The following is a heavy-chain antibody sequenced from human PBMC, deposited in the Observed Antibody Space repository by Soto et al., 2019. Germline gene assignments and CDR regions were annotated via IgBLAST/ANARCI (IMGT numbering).Heavy chain of an antibody. D-gene: IGHD1-7*01. CDR1: GGSIRGYY. V-gene: IGHV4-59*01. Sequence: SETLSLTCTVSGGSIRGYYWTWIRQPPGKGLEWIGYLYYGGNTNYNASLKSRVTISVDTSKNQFSLMLSSVTAADTAVYYCGXAXXXTXXHDXWGQGAXXTVXS. CDR3: GXAXXXTXXHDX. J-gene: IGHJ4*02. CDR2: LYYGGNT.